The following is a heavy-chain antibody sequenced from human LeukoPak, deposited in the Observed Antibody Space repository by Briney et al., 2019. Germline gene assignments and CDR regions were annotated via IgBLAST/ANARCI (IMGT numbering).Heavy chain of an antibody. Sequence: GDSLRLSCAASGFTFTSYSMNWVRQAPGKGLEWVSSISSSSSYIYYADSVKGRFTISRDNAKNSLYLQMSSLRAEDTAIYYCARLYDILTGAFDYWGQGTLVTVSS. V-gene: IGHV3-21*01. CDR3: ARLYDILTGAFDY. D-gene: IGHD3-9*01. J-gene: IGHJ4*02. CDR2: ISSSSSYI. CDR1: GFTFTSYS.